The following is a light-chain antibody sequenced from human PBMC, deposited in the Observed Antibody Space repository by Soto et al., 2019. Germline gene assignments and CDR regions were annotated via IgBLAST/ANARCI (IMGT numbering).Light chain of an antibody. V-gene: IGKV3D-20*02. J-gene: IGKJ5*01. CDR2: GAS. CDR1: QSVSSSS. Sequence: ENVLTQSPGTLSLSRGERATLFCRASQSVSSSSLAWYQQKPGQAPRLLMYGASSRATGIPDRFSGSGSGTDFTLTISSLEPEDFAVYYCQQRSNWPITFGQGTRLEIK. CDR3: QQRSNWPIT.